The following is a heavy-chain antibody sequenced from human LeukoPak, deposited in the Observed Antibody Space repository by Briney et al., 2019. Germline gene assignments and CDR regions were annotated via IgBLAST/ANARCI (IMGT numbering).Heavy chain of an antibody. CDR1: GGSISSSSNY. CDR2: IYYSGST. V-gene: IGHV4-39*07. CDR3: ARGLNNRKSGRRFDVFEI. J-gene: IGHJ3*02. Sequence: SETLSLTCNVSGGSISSSSNYWGWIRQPPGKGLEWIGSIYYSGSTNYNPSLKSRVTVSADTSKNQFSLRLSSVTAADTGVYYCARGLNNRKSGRRFDVFEIWGQGTMVTVSS. D-gene: IGHD1-14*01.